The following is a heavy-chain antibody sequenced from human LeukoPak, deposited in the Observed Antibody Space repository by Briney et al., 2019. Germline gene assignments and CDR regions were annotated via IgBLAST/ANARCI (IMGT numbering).Heavy chain of an antibody. Sequence: GASVKVSCKASGGTFSSYAMSWVRQAPGKGLEWVSAISGSGGSTYYADSVKGRFTISRDNSKNTLYLQMNSLRAEDTAVYYCAKVDIVVVPAAVGVFDYWGQGTLVTVSS. CDR2: ISGSGGST. CDR3: AKVDIVVVPAAVGVFDY. J-gene: IGHJ4*02. D-gene: IGHD2-2*01. V-gene: IGHV3-23*01. CDR1: GGTFSSYA.